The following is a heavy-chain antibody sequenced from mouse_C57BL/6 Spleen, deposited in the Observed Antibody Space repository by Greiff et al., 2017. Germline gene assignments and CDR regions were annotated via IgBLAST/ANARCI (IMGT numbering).Heavy chain of an antibody. Sequence: VQLQQPGAELVKPGASVKMSCKASGYTFTSYWITWVKQRPGQGLEWIGDIYPGSGSTNYNEKFKSKATLTVDTSSSTAYMQLSSLTSEDSAVYYCERRTGTVAHFVYWRQETVVTVSA. J-gene: IGHJ3*01. V-gene: IGHV1-55*01. CDR1: GYTFTSYW. D-gene: IGHD4-1*01. CDR3: ERRTGTVAHFVY. CDR2: IYPGSGST.